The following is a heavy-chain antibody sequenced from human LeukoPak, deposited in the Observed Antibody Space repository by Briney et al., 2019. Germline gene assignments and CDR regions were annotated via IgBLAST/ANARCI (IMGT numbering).Heavy chain of an antibody. CDR1: GGSFSDYD. D-gene: IGHD1-1*01. Sequence: SETLSLTCAVYGGSFSDYDWSWIRQPPGKGLEWIGEINQSGSTNCDPSLKSRVSMSIDTSKSQFSLNLRSVSAADTAVYYCARYVPVRTGPTRASFDYWGQGTLVTVSS. J-gene: IGHJ4*02. V-gene: IGHV4-34*01. CDR3: ARYVPVRTGPTRASFDY. CDR2: INQSGST.